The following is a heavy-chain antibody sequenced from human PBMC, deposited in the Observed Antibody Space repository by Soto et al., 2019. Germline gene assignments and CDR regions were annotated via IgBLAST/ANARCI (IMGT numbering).Heavy chain of an antibody. CDR1: GGSISSYY. Sequence: TSETLSLTCTVSGGSISSYYWSWIRQPPGKGLEWIGYIYYSGSTNYNPSLKSRVTISVDTSKNQFSLKLSSVTAADTAVYYCARGVYCSGGSCYSGWFDPWGQGTLVTVSS. CDR2: IYYSGST. D-gene: IGHD2-15*01. J-gene: IGHJ5*02. CDR3: ARGVYCSGGSCYSGWFDP. V-gene: IGHV4-59*08.